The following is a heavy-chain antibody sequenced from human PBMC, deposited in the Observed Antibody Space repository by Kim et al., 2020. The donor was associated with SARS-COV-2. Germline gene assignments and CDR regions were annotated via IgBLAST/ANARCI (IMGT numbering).Heavy chain of an antibody. V-gene: IGHV3-48*02. CDR2: ISSSSSTI. Sequence: LSLTCAASGFTFSSYSMNWVRQAPGKGLEWVSYISSSSSTIYYADSVKGRFTISRDNAKNSLYLQMNSLRDEDTAVYYCAREWGYCSSTSCYGFDYWGQGTLVTVSS. D-gene: IGHD2-2*01. J-gene: IGHJ4*02. CDR3: AREWGYCSSTSCYGFDY. CDR1: GFTFSSYS.